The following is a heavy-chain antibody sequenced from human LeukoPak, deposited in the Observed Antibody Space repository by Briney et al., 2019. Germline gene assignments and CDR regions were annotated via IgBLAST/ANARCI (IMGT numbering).Heavy chain of an antibody. D-gene: IGHD6-13*01. J-gene: IGHJ3*02. Sequence: SETLSLTCTVSGGSISSYYWSWIRQPPGKGLEWIGYIYYSGSTNYNPSLKSRVTISVDTSKNQFSLKLSSMTAADTALYYCARSGYTTRRHDAFNIWGQGTMVTVSS. CDR1: GGSISSYY. V-gene: IGHV4-59*12. CDR3: ARSGYTTRRHDAFNI. CDR2: IYYSGST.